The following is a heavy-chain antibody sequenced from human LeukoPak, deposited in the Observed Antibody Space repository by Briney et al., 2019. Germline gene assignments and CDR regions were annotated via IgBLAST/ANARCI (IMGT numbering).Heavy chain of an antibody. V-gene: IGHV1-8*01. CDR1: GYTFTSYD. D-gene: IGHD3-10*01. J-gene: IGHJ4*02. CDR3: ASVFGDYYGSGSYPH. Sequence: ASVKVSCKASGYTFTSYDINWVRQATGQGLEWMGWMNPNSGNTGYAQKFQGRVTMTRNTSISTAYMELSSLRSEDTAVYYCASVFGDYYGSGSYPHWGQGTLVTVSS. CDR2: MNPNSGNT.